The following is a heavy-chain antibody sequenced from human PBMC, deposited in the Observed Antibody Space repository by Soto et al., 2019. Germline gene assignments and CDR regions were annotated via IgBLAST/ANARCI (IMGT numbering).Heavy chain of an antibody. D-gene: IGHD1-26*01. CDR2: IYYSGST. CDR1: GGSISSGGYY. J-gene: IGHJ5*02. V-gene: IGHV4-31*03. Sequence: SETLSLTCTVSGGSISSGGYYWSWIRQHPGKGLEWIGYIYYSGSTYYNPSLKSRVTISVDTSKNQFSLKLSSVTAADTAVYYCANYRQPYSLWSFVSWGQGTQVTVSS. CDR3: ANYRQPYSLWSFVS.